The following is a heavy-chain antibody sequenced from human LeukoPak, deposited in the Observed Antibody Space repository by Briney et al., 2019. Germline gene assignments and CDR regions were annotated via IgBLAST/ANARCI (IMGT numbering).Heavy chain of an antibody. V-gene: IGHV1-18*01. CDR3: ARVAIVVITTTRSGGYGMDV. CDR2: ISAYNGNT. Sequence: ASVKVSCKASGYTFTSYGISWVRQAPGQGLEWMGWISAYNGNTNYAQKLQARLTMTTDTSTNTAYMELRSLRSDDTAVYYCARVAIVVITTTRSGGYGMDVWGQGTTVTVSS. D-gene: IGHD2-15*01. J-gene: IGHJ6*02. CDR1: GYTFTSYG.